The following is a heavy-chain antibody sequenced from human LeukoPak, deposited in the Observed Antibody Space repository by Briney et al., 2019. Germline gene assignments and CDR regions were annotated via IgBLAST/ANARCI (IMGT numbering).Heavy chain of an antibody. CDR2: INPTGGST. V-gene: IGHV1-46*01. J-gene: IGHJ4*02. CDR1: GYTFTSYY. Sequence: ASVKVSCKASGYTFTSYYMHWVRQAPGQGLEWMGLINPTGGSTGYAQKLQGRVTMTTDTSTSTAYMELRSLRSDDTAVYYCARDERYSGYDSWGQGTLVTVSS. CDR3: ARDERYSGYDS. D-gene: IGHD5-12*01.